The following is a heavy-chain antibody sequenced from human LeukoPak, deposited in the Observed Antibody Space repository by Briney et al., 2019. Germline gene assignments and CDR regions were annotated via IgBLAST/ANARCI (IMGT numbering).Heavy chain of an antibody. CDR1: GDSISSYY. CDR2: IYTSGST. Sequence: SETLSLTCTVSGDSISSYYWSWIRQPAGKGLEWIGRIYTSGSTNYNPSLKSRVTVSLDTSKNQFSLKLNSVTAADTAVYYCARDSGNYPYYFDYWGQGTLVTVSS. D-gene: IGHD1-26*01. J-gene: IGHJ4*02. V-gene: IGHV4-4*07. CDR3: ARDSGNYPYYFDY.